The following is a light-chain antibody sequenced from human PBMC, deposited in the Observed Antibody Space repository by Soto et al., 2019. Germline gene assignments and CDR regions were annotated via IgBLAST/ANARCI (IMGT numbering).Light chain of an antibody. Sequence: EIVLTQSPGTLSLSPGERATLSCRASQSVSSSYLAWYQQKPGQAPRLLIYGASSRATRIPDRFSGSGSGTDFTLTISSLDPEDFAVYYCQQYENSPWTFGQGTKVEIK. CDR2: GAS. V-gene: IGKV3-20*01. J-gene: IGKJ1*01. CDR3: QQYENSPWT. CDR1: QSVSSSY.